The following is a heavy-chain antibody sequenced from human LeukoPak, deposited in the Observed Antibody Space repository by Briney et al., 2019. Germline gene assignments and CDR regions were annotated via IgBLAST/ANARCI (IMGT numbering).Heavy chain of an antibody. CDR3: ARVGAVEGRNAFDI. V-gene: IGHV4-4*07. CDR2: IYTSVST. Sequence: PSETLSLTCSVSGDSIDTYYWSWIRQPAGKGLEWIGRIYTSVSTNYNPSLKSRVAISLDQSKSQFSLNLSSMTAADTALYYCARVGAVEGRNAFDIWGQGKMVTVSS. D-gene: IGHD6-19*01. CDR1: GDSIDTYY. J-gene: IGHJ3*02.